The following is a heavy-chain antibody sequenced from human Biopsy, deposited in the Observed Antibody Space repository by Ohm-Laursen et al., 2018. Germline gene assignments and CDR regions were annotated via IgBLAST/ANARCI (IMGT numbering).Heavy chain of an antibody. V-gene: IGHV1-2*02. CDR3: ALQSVAQMKNFDY. CDR2: ISPKSGGT. CDR1: GFSFTGYY. Sequence: SVKVSCNVSGFSFTGYYIHWVRQAPGHGLEWLGWISPKSGGTNYAQKLQGNITMTKNTSMSSAYMEMSRLRSDDTAVYYCALQSVAQMKNFDYWGQGTLVTVSS. J-gene: IGHJ4*02. D-gene: IGHD6-19*01.